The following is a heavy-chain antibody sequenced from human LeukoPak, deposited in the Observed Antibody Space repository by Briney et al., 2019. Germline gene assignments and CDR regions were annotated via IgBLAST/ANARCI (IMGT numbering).Heavy chain of an antibody. CDR1: GGTFSSYT. D-gene: IGHD1-26*01. CDR3: ARSLVGAAPGYFDY. Sequence: GSSVKVSCKASGGTFSSYTISWVRQAPGQGLEWMGRIIPILGIANYAQKFQGRVTITADKSTSAAYMELSSLRSGDTAVYYCARSLVGAAPGYFDYWGQGTLVTVSS. J-gene: IGHJ4*02. V-gene: IGHV1-69*02. CDR2: IIPILGIA.